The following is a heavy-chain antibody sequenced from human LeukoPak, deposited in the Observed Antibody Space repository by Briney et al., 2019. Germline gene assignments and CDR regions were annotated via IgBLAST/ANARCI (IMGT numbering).Heavy chain of an antibody. J-gene: IGHJ4*02. V-gene: IGHV3-7*01. CDR3: ARWGLSYTIDY. D-gene: IGHD2-21*01. CDR1: GFTFRTYW. Sequence: GGALRLSCAASGFTFRTYWMAWVRRAPGRGREWVANIQPGGSAKSYVESVKGRFTLSRDDAKTSLYLQMDSLRAEDTAVYSCARWGLSYTIDYWGPGTLVTVSS. CDR2: IQPGGSAK.